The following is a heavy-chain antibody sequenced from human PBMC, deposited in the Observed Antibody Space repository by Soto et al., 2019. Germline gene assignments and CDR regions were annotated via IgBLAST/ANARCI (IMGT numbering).Heavy chain of an antibody. J-gene: IGHJ6*02. D-gene: IGHD6-13*01. V-gene: IGHV5-10-1*01. CDR3: ARRQISPPTRGAASARGGMDV. CDR2: IDPSDSYT. CDR1: GYSFSSYW. Sequence: PGESLKISCKGSGYSFSSYWISWGRQMPGKGLEWMGRIDPSDSYTNYSPSFQGHVTISADKSISTAYLQWSSLKASDTAMYYCARRQISPPTRGAASARGGMDVWGQGTTVTVSS.